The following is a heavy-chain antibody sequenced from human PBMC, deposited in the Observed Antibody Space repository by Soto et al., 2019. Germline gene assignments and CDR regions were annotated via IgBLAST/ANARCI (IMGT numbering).Heavy chain of an antibody. D-gene: IGHD3-10*01. J-gene: IGHJ5*02. CDR1: GDSINSSDHY. V-gene: IGHV4-31*03. CDR2: IFYVGSA. CDR3: ARAALYNRGHCWFDP. Sequence: SETLSLTCIVSGDSINSSDHYWSWIRQRPGKGLEWMGYIFYVGSAYYNPSLESRVSMSVDTSRNQFSLKLTSVIAADTAVYYCARAALYNRGHCWFDPWGQGTLVTV.